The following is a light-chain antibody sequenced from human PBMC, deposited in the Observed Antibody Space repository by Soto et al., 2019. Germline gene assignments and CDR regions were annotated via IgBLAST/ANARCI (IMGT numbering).Light chain of an antibody. CDR1: QSISSY. Sequence: DIQMTQSPSSLSASVGDRVTITCRASQSISSYLNWYHQKPGKAPQLLIYTASSLQGGVPSRFSGSGSGTDFTLTISSLQPEDFATYYCQQSYSTPPTFGQGTKLEIK. CDR2: TAS. CDR3: QQSYSTPPT. V-gene: IGKV1-39*01. J-gene: IGKJ2*01.